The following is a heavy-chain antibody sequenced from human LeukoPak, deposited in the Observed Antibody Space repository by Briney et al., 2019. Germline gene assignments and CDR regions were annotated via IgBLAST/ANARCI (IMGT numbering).Heavy chain of an antibody. Sequence: SETLSLTCTVSGGSISSYYWGWIRQPPGKGLEWIGSIYYSGSTYYNPSLKSRVTISVDTSKNQFSLKLSSVTAADTAVYYCAREVSSSSWYWRTTYYYYYYYMDVWGKGTTVTVSS. CDR3: AREVSSSSWYWRTTYYYYYYYMDV. CDR1: GGSISSYY. J-gene: IGHJ6*03. D-gene: IGHD6-13*01. V-gene: IGHV4-39*07. CDR2: IYYSGST.